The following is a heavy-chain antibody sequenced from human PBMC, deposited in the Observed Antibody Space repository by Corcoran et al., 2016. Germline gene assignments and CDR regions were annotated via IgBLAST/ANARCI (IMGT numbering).Heavy chain of an antibody. Sequence: EVQLVESGGGLVKPGRSLRLSCTASGFTFGDYAMSWFRQAPGKGLEWVGFIRSKAYGGTTEYAASVKGRFTISRDDSKSIAYLQMNSLKTEDTAVYYCTRGLVGATWVGSPYYFDYWGQGTLVTVSS. CDR1: GFTFGDYA. D-gene: IGHD1-26*01. CDR2: IRSKAYGGTT. CDR3: TRGLVGATWVGSPYYFDY. J-gene: IGHJ4*02. V-gene: IGHV3-49*05.